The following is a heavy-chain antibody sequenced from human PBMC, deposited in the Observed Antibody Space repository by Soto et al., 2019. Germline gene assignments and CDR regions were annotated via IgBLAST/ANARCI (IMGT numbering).Heavy chain of an antibody. CDR2: ITYDSAYI. CDR1: GFTFSAYT. CDR3: VSRNHNNWFFDF. Sequence: GGSLRLSCAVSGFTFSAYTMNWVRQAPGKGLEWVSSITYDSAYIYYADSVKGRFTISRDNAKNSLYLQMYSLRAEDTAVYYCVSRNHNNWFFDFWGQGTLVTVSS. J-gene: IGHJ4*02. D-gene: IGHD1-1*01. V-gene: IGHV3-21*01.